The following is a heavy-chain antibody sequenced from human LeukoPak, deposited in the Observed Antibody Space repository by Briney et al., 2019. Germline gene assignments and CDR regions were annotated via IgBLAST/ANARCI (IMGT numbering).Heavy chain of an antibody. J-gene: IGHJ5*02. CDR2: IYTSGST. CDR1: GGSISSGSYY. Sequence: SETLSLTCTVSGGSISSGSYYWSWIRQPAGKGLEWIGRIYTSGSTNYNPSLKSRVTISVDTSKNQFSLKLSSVTAADTAVYYCASQVVLGKMGDYEPGDWFDPWGQGTLVTVSS. CDR3: ASQVVLGKMGDYEPGDWFDP. D-gene: IGHD4-17*01. V-gene: IGHV4-61*02.